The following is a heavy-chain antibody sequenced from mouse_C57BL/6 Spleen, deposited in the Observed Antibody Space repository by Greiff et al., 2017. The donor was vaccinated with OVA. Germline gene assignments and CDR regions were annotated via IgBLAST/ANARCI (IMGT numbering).Heavy chain of an antibody. J-gene: IGHJ4*01. Sequence: VQLQQPGAELVKPGASVKLSCKASGYTFTSYWMQWVKQRPGQGLEWIGAIDPSDSYTNYNQKFKGKATLTVDTSSSTAYMQLSSLTSEDSAVYYCARLDSSNAMDYWGQGTSVTVSS. CDR1: GYTFTSYW. CDR2: IDPSDSYT. CDR3: ARLDSSNAMDY. D-gene: IGHD3-2*02. V-gene: IGHV1-50*01.